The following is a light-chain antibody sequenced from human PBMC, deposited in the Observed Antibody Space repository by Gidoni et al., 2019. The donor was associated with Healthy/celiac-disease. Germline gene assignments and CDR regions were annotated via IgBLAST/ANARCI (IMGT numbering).Light chain of an antibody. Sequence: DSVRTQSPLSLPVTPGGPASISCRSSQSLLHSNGYNYLDWYLQKPGQSPQLLIYLGSNRASGVPDRFSGSGSGTDFTLKISRVEAEDVGVYYCMQALQTPPYTFGQGTKLEIK. CDR3: MQALQTPPYT. CDR1: QSLLHSNGYNY. V-gene: IGKV2-28*01. CDR2: LGS. J-gene: IGKJ2*01.